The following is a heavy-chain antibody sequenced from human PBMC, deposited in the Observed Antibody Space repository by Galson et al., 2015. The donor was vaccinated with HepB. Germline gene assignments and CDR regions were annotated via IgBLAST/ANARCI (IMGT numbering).Heavy chain of an antibody. CDR2: INTNTGNP. Sequence: SVKVSCKASGYTFTSYAMNWVRQAPGQGLEWMGWINTNTGNPTYAQGFTGRFVFSLDTSVSTAYLQISSLKAEDTAVYYCARGGGIAAGYYYYGMDVWGQGTTVTVSS. CDR1: GYTFTSYA. V-gene: IGHV7-4-1*02. CDR3: ARGGGIAAGYYYYGMDV. D-gene: IGHD6-13*01. J-gene: IGHJ6*02.